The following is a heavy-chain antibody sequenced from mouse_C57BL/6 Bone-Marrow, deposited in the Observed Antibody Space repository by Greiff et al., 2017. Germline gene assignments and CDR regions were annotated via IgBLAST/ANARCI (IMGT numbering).Heavy chain of an antibody. CDR2: IYPGSGST. CDR3: ARSVVAKGYAMDY. CDR1: GYTFTSYW. D-gene: IGHD1-1*01. J-gene: IGHJ4*01. V-gene: IGHV1-55*01. Sequence: QVQLQQPGAELVKPGASVKMSCKASGYTFTSYWITWVKQRPGQGLEWIGDIYPGSGSTNYNQKFKGKSTLTVDKSSSTAYMQLSSLTSEDSAVYYCARSVVAKGYAMDYWGQGTSVTVSS.